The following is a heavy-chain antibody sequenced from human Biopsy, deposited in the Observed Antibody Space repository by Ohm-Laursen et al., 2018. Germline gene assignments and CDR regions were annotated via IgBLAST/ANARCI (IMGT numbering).Heavy chain of an antibody. V-gene: IGHV4-59*01. CDR3: ARGRRTSGWPYFDN. J-gene: IGHJ4*02. CDR2: IYSGGNT. Sequence: PSQTLSLTCTVSDGSINSYYWSWIRQSPGQGLEYIGFIYSGGNTNYNPSLKNRVTMSVDTSKNQFYLKLYSVTAADTAVYYCARGRRTSGWPYFDNWGQGALVIVSP. CDR1: DGSINSYY. D-gene: IGHD6-19*01.